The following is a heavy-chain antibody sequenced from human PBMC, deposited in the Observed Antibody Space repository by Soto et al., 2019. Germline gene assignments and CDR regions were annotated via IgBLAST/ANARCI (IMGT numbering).Heavy chain of an antibody. Sequence: QLQLQESGPGLVKPSETLSLTCTVSGGSISSSSYYWGWIRQPPGKGLEWIGSIYYSGSTYYNPSLKSRVTISVDTSKNQFSLKLSSVTAADTAVYYCARHGDGEGSPEEGMDVWGQGTTVTVSS. CDR2: IYYSGST. J-gene: IGHJ6*02. D-gene: IGHD3-10*01. CDR1: GGSISSSSYY. CDR3: ARHGDGEGSPEEGMDV. V-gene: IGHV4-39*01.